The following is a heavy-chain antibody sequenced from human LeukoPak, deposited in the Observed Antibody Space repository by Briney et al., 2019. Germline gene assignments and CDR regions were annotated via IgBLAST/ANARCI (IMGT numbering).Heavy chain of an antibody. CDR2: IHYSGST. J-gene: IGHJ5*02. D-gene: IGHD6-19*01. CDR3: ARSVKQWLIRDFSDP. Sequence: PSETLSLTCTVSGGSISSYYWSWIRQLPGKGLEWIGYIHYSGSTNYNPSLKSRVTISVDTSKKQFSLKLSSVTAADTAIYYCARSVKQWLIRDFSDPWGQGTLVTVSS. V-gene: IGHV4-59*08. CDR1: GGSISSYY.